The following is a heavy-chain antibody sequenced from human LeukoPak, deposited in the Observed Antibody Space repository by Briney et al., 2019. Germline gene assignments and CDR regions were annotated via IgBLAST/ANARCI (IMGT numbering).Heavy chain of an antibody. CDR3: ARAGYYDSSGPFY. CDR1: GGTFSSYA. CDR2: IIPIFGTA. V-gene: IGHV1-69*05. J-gene: IGHJ4*02. Sequence: SVKVSCKASGGTFSSYAISWVRQAPGQGLEWMGRIIPIFGTANYAQKFQGRVTITTDESMSTAYMELSSLRSEDTAVYYCARAGYYDSSGPFYWGQGTLVTVSS. D-gene: IGHD3-22*01.